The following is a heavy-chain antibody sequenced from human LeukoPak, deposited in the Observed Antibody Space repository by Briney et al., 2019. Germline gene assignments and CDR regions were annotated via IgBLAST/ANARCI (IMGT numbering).Heavy chain of an antibody. CDR1: GFTFSSYA. V-gene: IGHV3-64*01. CDR2: ISSNGGST. D-gene: IGHD2-15*01. Sequence: LGGSLRLSCAASGFTFSSYAMHWVRQAPGKGLEYVSAISSNGGSTYYANSVKGRFTISRDNSKNTLYLQMGSLRAEDMAVYYCARVEGYCSGGSCYGAFDIWGQGTMVTVSS. CDR3: ARVEGYCSGGSCYGAFDI. J-gene: IGHJ3*02.